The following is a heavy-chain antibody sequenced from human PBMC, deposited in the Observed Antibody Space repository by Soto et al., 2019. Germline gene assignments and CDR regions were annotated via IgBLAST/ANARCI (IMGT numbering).Heavy chain of an antibody. CDR3: ARDAPPGGGYYFDY. V-gene: IGHV4-59*12. CDR2: IYYSGST. Sequence: NPSETLSLTCTVSGGSISSYYWSWIRQPPGKGLEWIGYIYYSGSTNYNPSLKGRFTISRDNAKNSLYLQMNSLRAEDTAVYYCARDAPPGGGYYFDYWGQGTLVTVSS. D-gene: IGHD3-10*01. CDR1: GGSISSYY. J-gene: IGHJ4*02.